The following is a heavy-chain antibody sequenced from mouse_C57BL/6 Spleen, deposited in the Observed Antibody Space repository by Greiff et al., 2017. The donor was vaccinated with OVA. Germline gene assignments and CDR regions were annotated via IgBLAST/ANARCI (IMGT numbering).Heavy chain of an antibody. CDR1: GYTFTDYN. CDR2: INPNNGGT. D-gene: IGHD1-1*01. J-gene: IGHJ3*01. CDR3: ARHYYGSSYWFAY. V-gene: IGHV1-18*01. Sequence: VQLQQSGPELVKPGASVKIPCKASGYTFTDYNMDWVKQSHGKSLEWIGDINPNNGGTIYNQKFKGKDTLTVDKSSSTAYMELSSMTSEDTAVYYCARHYYGSSYWFAYWGQGTLVNVSA.